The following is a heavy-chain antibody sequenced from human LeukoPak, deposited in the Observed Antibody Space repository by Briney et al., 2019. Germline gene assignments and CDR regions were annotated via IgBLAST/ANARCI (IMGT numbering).Heavy chain of an antibody. D-gene: IGHD2-15*01. Sequence: PGGSLRLSCAASGFTFSSYWMHWVRQVPGKGLVWVSRINSDGSSTTYADSVKGRFTISRDSAKNTLYLQMNSLRDEDTAVYYCVRRYCSGGSCYGAFDYWGQGTLVTVSS. CDR1: GFTFSSYW. CDR3: VRRYCSGGSCYGAFDY. V-gene: IGHV3-74*01. CDR2: INSDGSST. J-gene: IGHJ4*02.